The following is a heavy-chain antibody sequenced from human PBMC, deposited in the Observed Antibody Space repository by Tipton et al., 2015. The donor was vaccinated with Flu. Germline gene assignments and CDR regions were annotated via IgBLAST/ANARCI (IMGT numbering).Heavy chain of an antibody. V-gene: IGHV3-11*01. J-gene: IGHJ3*02. CDR2: ISSSGRTI. CDR3: ARYPLSALGAFDI. CDR1: GFTFSDYY. D-gene: IGHD7-27*01. Sequence: SLRLSCAASGFTFSDYYMSWIRQAPGKGLEWVSYISSSGRTIYYADSVKGRFTISRDNAKNSLYLQMNSLRAEDTAAYYCARYPLSALGAFDIWGQGTMVTVSS.